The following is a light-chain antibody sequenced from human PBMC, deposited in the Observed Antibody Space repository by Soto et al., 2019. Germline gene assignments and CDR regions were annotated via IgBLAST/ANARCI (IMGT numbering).Light chain of an antibody. CDR1: NRRRCW. CDR2: EAS. V-gene: IGKV1-5*01. Sequence: DIQMTQSPSTLSASVGATVTVTCRSSNRRRCWWAWDQQKPGEASKLMIYEASALPRGVTSRFRGSGSWTKFTLTIASLQPDDFATYYCQQYETFSGTFGPGTKVNIK. J-gene: IGKJ1*01. CDR3: QQYETFSGT.